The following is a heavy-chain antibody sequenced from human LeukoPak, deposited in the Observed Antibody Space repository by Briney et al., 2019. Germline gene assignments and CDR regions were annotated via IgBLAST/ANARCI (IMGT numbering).Heavy chain of an antibody. CDR1: GGSISSYY. J-gene: IGHJ6*03. D-gene: IGHD3-10*01. V-gene: IGHV4-59*01. Sequence: SETLSLTRTVSGGSISSYYWSWIRQPPGKGLEWIGYIYYSGSTNYNPSLKSRVTISVDTSKNQFSLKLSSVTAADTAVYYCARAGYYYGSGYSYYYYYMDVWGKGTTVTVSS. CDR3: ARAGYYYGSGYSYYYYYMDV. CDR2: IYYSGST.